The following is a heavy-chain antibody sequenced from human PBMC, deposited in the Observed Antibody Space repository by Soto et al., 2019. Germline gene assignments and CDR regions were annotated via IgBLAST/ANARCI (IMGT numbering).Heavy chain of an antibody. CDR1: GFSLRNYV. J-gene: IGHJ4*02. Sequence: QVQLVESGGGVVQPGRSLRLSCLASGFSLRNYVMHWVRRAPGKGLEWVALVWYDGDEKYYADSVKGRFTISRDISGNILYLHMNSLSADDTAMYYCSRETSDVTFDYWGQGTLVTVSS. V-gene: IGHV3-33*01. CDR2: VWYDGDEK. CDR3: SRETSDVTFDY. D-gene: IGHD2-21*01.